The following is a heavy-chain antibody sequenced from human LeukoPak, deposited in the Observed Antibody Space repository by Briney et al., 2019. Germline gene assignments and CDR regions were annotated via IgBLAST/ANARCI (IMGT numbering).Heavy chain of an antibody. CDR3: ARDRVGAVAGTNLDY. Sequence: PGGSLRLSCAASGFTFSSYSMNWVRQAPGKGLEWVSSISSSSSYIYYADSVKGRFTISRDNAMNSLYLQMNSLRAEDTAVYYCARDRVGAVAGTNLDYWGQGTLVTVSS. D-gene: IGHD6-19*01. V-gene: IGHV3-21*01. J-gene: IGHJ4*02. CDR1: GFTFSSYS. CDR2: ISSSSSYI.